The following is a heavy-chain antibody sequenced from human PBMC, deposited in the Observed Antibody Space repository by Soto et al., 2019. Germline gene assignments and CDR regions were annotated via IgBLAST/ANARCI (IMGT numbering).Heavy chain of an antibody. J-gene: IGHJ5*02. V-gene: IGHV3-48*02. CDR3: ARDSSYYDPNWFDP. D-gene: IGHD3-22*01. CDR1: GFTFSSYS. CDR2: ISSSSSTI. Sequence: GGSLRPSCAASGFTFSSYSMNWVRQAPGKGLEWVSYISSSSSTIYYADSVKGRFTISRDNAKNSLYLQMNSLRDEDTAVYYCARDSSYYDPNWFDPWGQGTLVTVSS.